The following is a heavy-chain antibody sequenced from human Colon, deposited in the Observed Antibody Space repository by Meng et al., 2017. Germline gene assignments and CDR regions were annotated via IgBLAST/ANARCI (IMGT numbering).Heavy chain of an antibody. CDR2: IHYSGSR. J-gene: IGHJ4*02. Sequence: QVRLQWSGPSLVGPSGTLSLTFNVSGGSVSSASYYWSWIRQPPGKGLEWIGLIHYSGSRNYNPSLKSRVTMSVDTSKNQVSLRLTSVTAADTAVYYCARFYGSGTFEVHDYWGQGTLVTVSS. CDR3: ARFYGSGTFEVHDY. V-gene: IGHV4-61*01. CDR1: GGSVSSASYY. D-gene: IGHD3-10*01.